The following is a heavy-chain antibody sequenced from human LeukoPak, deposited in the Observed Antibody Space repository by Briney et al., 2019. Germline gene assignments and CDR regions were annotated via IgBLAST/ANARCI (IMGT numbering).Heavy chain of an antibody. J-gene: IGHJ5*02. CDR2: ITKGGATV. D-gene: IGHD3-3*01. V-gene: IGHV3-48*03. CDR3: ARLSVSITRRFDL. Sequence: GGSLRLSCAPSGFTLSNYEMNWVRLTPGKGLEWISYITKGGATVLYAESVKGRFTISRDNANSSLYLQMNSLRAEDTAVYFCARLSVSITRRFDLWGQGTLVTVSS. CDR1: GFTLSNYE.